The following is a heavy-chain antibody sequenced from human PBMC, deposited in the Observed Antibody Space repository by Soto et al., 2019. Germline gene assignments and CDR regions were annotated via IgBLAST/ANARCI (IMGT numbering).Heavy chain of an antibody. D-gene: IGHD6-19*01. J-gene: IGHJ5*02. CDR2: IYPGDSDT. V-gene: IGHV5-51*01. CDR3: ARHDRGFELSSGWTNWFSP. CDR1: GYSFSSYW. Sequence: GESLKISCKGSGYSFSSYWIGWGRQMPWKGLEWMGIIYPGDSDTRYSPSFQGQVTISADKSISTAYLQWSSLKASDTAMYYCARHDRGFELSSGWTNWFSPCGKGNLVTVYS.